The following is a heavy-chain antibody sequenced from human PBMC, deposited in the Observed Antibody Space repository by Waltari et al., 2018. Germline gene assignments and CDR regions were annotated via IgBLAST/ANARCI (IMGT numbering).Heavy chain of an antibody. CDR2: ISYDGSNN. J-gene: IGHJ4*02. Sequence: QVQLVESGGGVVQPGRSLRLSCAASGFTFSSYAMHWVRQAPGKGLEWVAVISYDGSNNYYADSVKGRFTISRDNSKNTLYLQMNSLRAEDTAVYYCARGGRFLEWLLPADYWGQGTLVTVSS. CDR1: GFTFSSYA. V-gene: IGHV3-30-3*01. CDR3: ARGGRFLEWLLPADY. D-gene: IGHD3-3*01.